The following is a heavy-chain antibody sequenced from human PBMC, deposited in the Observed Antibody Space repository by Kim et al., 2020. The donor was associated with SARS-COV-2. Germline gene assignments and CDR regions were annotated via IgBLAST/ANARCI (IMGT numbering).Heavy chain of an antibody. V-gene: IGHV3-23*01. CDR3: AKSGRIPLVRGVMHFEY. D-gene: IGHD3-10*01. J-gene: IGHJ4*02. Sequence: GGSLRLSCAASGFDFRSFVMSWVRQAPGKGLEWVSGISGSGNSGYYADSVKGRFTISRNNSKNTVYLQMKSRRAEDTAIYYCAKSGRIPLVRGVMHFEYWGQGTLVAVSS. CDR2: ISGSGNSG. CDR1: GFDFRSFV.